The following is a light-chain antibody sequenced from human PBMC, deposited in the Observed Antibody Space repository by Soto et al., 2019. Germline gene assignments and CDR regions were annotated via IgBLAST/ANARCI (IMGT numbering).Light chain of an antibody. V-gene: IGLV1-47*01. CDR1: TSNIGSNY. CDR3: ATWDDSLNGFYV. CDR2: RNN. J-gene: IGLJ1*01. Sequence: QSVLTQPPSASGTPGQGVTISCSGSTSNIGSNYVYWYQQLPGTAPKLLIYRNNQRPSGVPDRFSGSKSGTSASLAISGLRSDDEADYFCATWDDSLNGFYVFXTGTKVTVL.